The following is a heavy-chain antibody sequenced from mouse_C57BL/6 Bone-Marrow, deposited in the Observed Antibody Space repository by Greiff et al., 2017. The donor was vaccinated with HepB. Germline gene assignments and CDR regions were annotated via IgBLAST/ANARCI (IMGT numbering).Heavy chain of an antibody. CDR2: ISGGGGNT. J-gene: IGHJ4*01. Sequence: EVHLVESGGGLVKPGGSLKLSCAASGFTFSSYTMSWVRQTPEKRLEWVATISGGGGNTYYPDSVKGRFTISRDNAKNTLYLQMSSLRSEDTALYYCARRGYGYYDYAMDYWGKGTSVTVSS. CDR1: GFTFSSYT. CDR3: ARRGYGYYDYAMDY. D-gene: IGHD2-3*01. V-gene: IGHV5-9*01.